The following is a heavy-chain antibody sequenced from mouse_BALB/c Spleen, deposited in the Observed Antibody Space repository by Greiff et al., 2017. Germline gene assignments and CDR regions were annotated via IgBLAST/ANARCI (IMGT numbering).Heavy chain of an antibody. V-gene: IGHV1S135*01. D-gene: IGHD2-3*01. CDR2: IDPYNGGT. J-gene: IGHJ3*01. CDR3: ARSQDGYYVAWFAY. Sequence: VQLQQSGPELVKPGASVKVSCKASGYAFTSYNMYWVKQSHGKSLEWIGYIDPYNGGTSYNQKFKGKATLTVDKSSSTAYMHLNSLTSEDSAVYYCARSQDGYYVAWFAYWGQGTLVTVSA. CDR1: GYAFTSYN.